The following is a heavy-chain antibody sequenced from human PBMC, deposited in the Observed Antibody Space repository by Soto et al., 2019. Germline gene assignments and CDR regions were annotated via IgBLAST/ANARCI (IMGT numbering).Heavy chain of an antibody. CDR1: GGSISSSNW. J-gene: IGHJ6*02. Sequence: SETLSLTCAVSGGSISSSNWWSWVRQPPRKGLEWIGEIYHSGSTNYNPSLKSRVTISVDKSKNQFSLKLSSVTAADTAVYYCARVPGIAAAGHYYGMDVWGQGTTVTVSS. V-gene: IGHV4-4*02. CDR3: ARVPGIAAAGHYYGMDV. CDR2: IYHSGST. D-gene: IGHD6-13*01.